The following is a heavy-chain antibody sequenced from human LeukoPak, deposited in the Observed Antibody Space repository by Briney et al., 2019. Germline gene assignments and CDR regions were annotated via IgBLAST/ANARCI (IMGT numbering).Heavy chain of an antibody. D-gene: IGHD2-2*01. J-gene: IGHJ6*02. V-gene: IGHV1-18*01. CDR1: GYTFTSYG. CDR3: ARVPPEAIVVVPAAMRKDYYGMDV. CDR2: ISAYNGNT. Sequence: ASVQVSCEASGYTFTSYGISWVRQAPGQGLEWMGWISAYNGNTNYAQKLQGRVTMTTDTSTSTAYMELRSLRSGDTAVYYCARVPPEAIVVVPAAMRKDYYGMDVWGQGTTVTVSS.